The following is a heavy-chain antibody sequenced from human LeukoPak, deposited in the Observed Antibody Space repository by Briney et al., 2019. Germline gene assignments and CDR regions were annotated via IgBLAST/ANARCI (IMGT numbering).Heavy chain of an antibody. D-gene: IGHD5-18*01. V-gene: IGHV3-21*04. J-gene: IGHJ4*02. CDR1: GFTFSSYS. CDR3: ASSRGYSYGYLDY. Sequence: GGSLRLSCAASGFTFSSYSMNWVRQAPGKGLEWVSSISSSSSYIYYADSVKGRFTISRDNAKNSLYLQMNSLRAEDTALYYCASSRGYSYGYLDYWGQGTLVTVSS. CDR2: ISSSSSYI.